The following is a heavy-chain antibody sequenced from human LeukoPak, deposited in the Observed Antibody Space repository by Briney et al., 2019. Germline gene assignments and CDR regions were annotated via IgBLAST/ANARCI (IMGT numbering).Heavy chain of an antibody. Sequence: ASVKVSCKVSGYSLSELLIHWVRQPLGKGLEWMAGIDHENGEEVSAQNFQGRVTVAKDTSTDTAYMELSGLKSDDSAIYYCATEGDYSLDYWGQGTLVIVPS. J-gene: IGHJ4*02. CDR3: ATEGDYSLDY. D-gene: IGHD2-15*01. CDR1: GYSLSELL. CDR2: IDHENGEE. V-gene: IGHV1-24*01.